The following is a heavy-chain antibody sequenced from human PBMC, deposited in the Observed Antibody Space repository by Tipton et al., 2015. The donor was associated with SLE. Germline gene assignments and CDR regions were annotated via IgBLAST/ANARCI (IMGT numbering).Heavy chain of an antibody. Sequence: TLSLTCTVSGGSISSHYWSWIRQPPGKGLEWIGYIYYSGSTNYNPSLKSRVTISVDTSKNQFSLKLSSVTAADTAVYYCARADGYNSGFDWGQGTMVTVSS. J-gene: IGHJ3*01. CDR2: IYYSGST. CDR1: GGSISSHY. V-gene: IGHV4-59*08. D-gene: IGHD5-24*01. CDR3: ARADGYNSGFD.